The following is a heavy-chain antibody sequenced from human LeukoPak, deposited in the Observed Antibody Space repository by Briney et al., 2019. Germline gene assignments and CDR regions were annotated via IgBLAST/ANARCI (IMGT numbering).Heavy chain of an antibody. CDR1: GYTFTNYH. D-gene: IGHD3-9*01. V-gene: IGHV1-46*01. CDR3: ARSFDWSFDY. J-gene: IGHJ4*02. Sequence: ASVKVSCKASGYTFTNYHIHWVRQAPGQGLEWMGIINPSGGSTSNAQKFQGRVTMTRDTSTSTVYMELSSLRSEDTAVYYCARSFDWSFDYWGQGTLVTVSS. CDR2: INPSGGST.